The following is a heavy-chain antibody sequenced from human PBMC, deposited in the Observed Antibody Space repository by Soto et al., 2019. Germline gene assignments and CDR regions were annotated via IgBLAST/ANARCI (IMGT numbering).Heavy chain of an antibody. CDR3: ARATVAYYYYGMDV. CDR2: IYHIGST. D-gene: IGHD4-17*01. J-gene: IGHJ6*02. Sequence: PSDPLSLTFAVSGGSISSSNWWSWVRQPPGKGLEWIGEIYHIGSTYYNPSLKSRVTISVDTSKNQFSLKLSSVTAADTAVYYCARATVAYYYYGMDVWGQGTTVTVSS. V-gene: IGHV4-4*02. CDR1: GGSISSSNW.